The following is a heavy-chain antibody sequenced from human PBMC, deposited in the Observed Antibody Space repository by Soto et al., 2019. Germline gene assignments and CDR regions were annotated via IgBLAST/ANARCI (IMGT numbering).Heavy chain of an antibody. Sequence: GGSLRLSCAASGFTFSIFAMRWVRQSPGKGLEWVLTISGSGGSTYYADAVKGRFTISRDNSMGTLYLQMKSLRVEDTAIYYCAKEVSLGSTVDIGFWGQGALVTVSS. CDR1: GFTFSIFA. CDR3: AKEVSLGSTVDIGF. CDR2: ISGSGGST. D-gene: IGHD5-12*01. V-gene: IGHV3-23*01. J-gene: IGHJ1*01.